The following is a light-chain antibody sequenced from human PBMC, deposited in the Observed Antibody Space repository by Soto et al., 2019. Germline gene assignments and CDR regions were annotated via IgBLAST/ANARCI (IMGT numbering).Light chain of an antibody. CDR3: EHNSSTPPT. Sequence: DIQMTQSPSSLSASVGDRITITCRASQSISSYLNWYQQKPGKAPKLLIYAASTLQIGVPSRFSGSGSGTDIPLTISSLKPEDFPTYYCEHNSSTPPTFGQGTKLEIK. V-gene: IGKV1-39*01. J-gene: IGKJ2*01. CDR1: QSISSY. CDR2: AAS.